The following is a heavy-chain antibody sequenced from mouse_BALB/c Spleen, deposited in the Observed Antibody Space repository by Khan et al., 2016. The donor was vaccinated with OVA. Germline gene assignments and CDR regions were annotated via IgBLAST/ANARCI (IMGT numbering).Heavy chain of an antibody. J-gene: IGHJ3*01. D-gene: IGHD2-14*01. CDR2: IGSGGNT. CDR3: ARNSYMYDLTY. V-gene: IGHV2-4-1*01. CDR1: AFSLSTYG. Sequence: QVQLKQSGPGLVEPSQSLSVTCTVSAFSLSTYGIHWVRQSPGKGLEWLGVIGSGGNTDYNAAFISRLSITKDNSKSQVFFKMNSLQADDTAIYDCARNSYMYDLTYWGQGTLVTVSA.